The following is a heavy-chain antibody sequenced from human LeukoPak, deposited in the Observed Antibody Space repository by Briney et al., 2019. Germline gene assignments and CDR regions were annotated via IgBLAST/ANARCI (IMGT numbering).Heavy chain of an antibody. V-gene: IGHV4-4*07. CDR2: IYTSGIT. CDR3: ARDRPYIYCSSTSCYWWFDP. D-gene: IGHD2-2*01. J-gene: IGHJ5*02. Sequence: SETLSLTCIVSGGSISSYYWSWIRQPAGKGPEWIGRIYTSGITNYNPSLKSRVTMSVDTSKNQFSLKLSSVTAADTAVYYCARDRPYIYCSSTSCYWWFDPWGQGTLVTVSS. CDR1: GGSISSYY.